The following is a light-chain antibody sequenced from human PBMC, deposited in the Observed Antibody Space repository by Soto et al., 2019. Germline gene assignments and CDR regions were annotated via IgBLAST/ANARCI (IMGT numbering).Light chain of an antibody. CDR2: GVS. CDR1: QSVSSTY. CDR3: QQYGSSGT. J-gene: IGKJ1*01. V-gene: IGKV3-20*01. Sequence: EIVLTQSPGTLSLSPGERATLSCRASQSVSSTYLAWYQQQPGQAPRLLIYGVSNRATGIPDRFSGSGSGTDFTLTIRRLEPEDFAVYYCQQYGSSGTFGQGTKVDXK.